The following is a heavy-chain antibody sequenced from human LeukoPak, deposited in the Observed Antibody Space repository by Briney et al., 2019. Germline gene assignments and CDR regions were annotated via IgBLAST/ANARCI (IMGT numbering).Heavy chain of an antibody. J-gene: IGHJ4*02. D-gene: IGHD6-13*01. V-gene: IGHV3-21*01. Sequence: PGGSLRLSCAASGFTFSSYAMSRVRQAPGKGLEWVSSISTSSGYKYYADSMKGRFTVSRDNAKNSLYLQMNSLRAEDTAVYFCAREGLAAAGHDYWGQGTLVTVSS. CDR2: ISTSSGYK. CDR1: GFTFSSYA. CDR3: AREGLAAAGHDY.